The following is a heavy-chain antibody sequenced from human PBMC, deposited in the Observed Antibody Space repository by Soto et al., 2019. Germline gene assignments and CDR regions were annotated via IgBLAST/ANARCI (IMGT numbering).Heavy chain of an antibody. CDR3: AVYYDFWSGYSSDAFDI. J-gene: IGHJ3*02. Sequence: PGESLKISCKGSGYSFTSYWIGWVRQMPGKGLEWMGIIYPGDSDTRYSPSFQGQVTISADKSISTAYLQWSSLKASDTAMYYCAVYYDFWSGYSSDAFDIWGQGTMVTVS. CDR2: IYPGDSDT. V-gene: IGHV5-51*01. D-gene: IGHD3-3*01. CDR1: GYSFTSYW.